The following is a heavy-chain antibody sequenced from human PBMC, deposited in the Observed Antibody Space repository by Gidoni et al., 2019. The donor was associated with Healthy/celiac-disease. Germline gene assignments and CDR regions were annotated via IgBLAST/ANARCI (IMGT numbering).Heavy chain of an antibody. J-gene: IGHJ3*02. V-gene: IGHV1-69*06. D-gene: IGHD5-18*01. CDR1: GGTFSSYA. CDR3: ARDLAATARYDAFDI. Sequence: QVQLVQSGAEVKKPGSSVKVSCQASGGTFSSYAISWVRQAPGQGLEWMGGIIPIFGTANYAQKFQGRVTITADKSTNTAYMELSSLRSEDTAVYYCARDLAATARYDAFDIWGQGTMVTVSS. CDR2: IIPIFGTA.